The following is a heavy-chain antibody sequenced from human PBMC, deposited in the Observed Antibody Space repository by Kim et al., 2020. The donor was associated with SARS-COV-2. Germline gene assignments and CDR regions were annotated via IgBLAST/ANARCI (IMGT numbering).Heavy chain of an antibody. D-gene: IGHD4-17*01. CDR3: ARDSDYGDYPPSPHYYYGMDV. Sequence: SVKVSCKASGGTFSSYAISWVRQAPGQGLEWMGGIIPIFGTANYAQKFQGRVTITADESTSTAYMELSSLRSEDTAVYYCARDSDYGDYPPSPHYYYGMDVWGQGTTVTVSS. V-gene: IGHV1-69*13. J-gene: IGHJ6*02. CDR2: IIPIFGTA. CDR1: GGTFSSYA.